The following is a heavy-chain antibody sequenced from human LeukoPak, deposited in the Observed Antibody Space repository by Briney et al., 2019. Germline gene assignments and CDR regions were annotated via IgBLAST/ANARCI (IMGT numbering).Heavy chain of an antibody. CDR3: ATVGMGATIGY. CDR2: ISPDGTGT. CDR1: GFTFRSYW. D-gene: IGHD1-26*01. J-gene: IGHJ4*02. Sequence: PGGSLRLSCAASGFTFRSYWMHWVRQAPGKGLVWVSRISPDGTGTNYADSMKGRFTISRDNAKNTLYLQMNSLRVEDTAVYYCATVGMGATIGYWGQGTLVTVSS. V-gene: IGHV3-74*01.